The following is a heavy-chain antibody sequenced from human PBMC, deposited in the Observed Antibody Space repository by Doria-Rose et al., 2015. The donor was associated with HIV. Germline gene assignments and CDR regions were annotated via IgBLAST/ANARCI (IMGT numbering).Heavy chain of an antibody. D-gene: IGHD6-13*01. CDR3: ARIKSSRWYHKYYFDF. CDR1: GVSLSSPGMG. Sequence: PGPVLVKPTETLTLTCTVSGVSLSSPGMGVSWIRQPPGKALEWLANIFSDDERFYKTSLKSRLTISRGTSKSQVVLTMTDMDPVDTATYYCARIKSSRWYHKYYFDFWGQGTLVIVSA. J-gene: IGHJ4*02. V-gene: IGHV2-26*01. CDR2: IFSDDER.